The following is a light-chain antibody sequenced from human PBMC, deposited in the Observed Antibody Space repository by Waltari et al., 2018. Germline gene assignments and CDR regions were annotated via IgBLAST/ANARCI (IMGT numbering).Light chain of an antibody. CDR2: DVT. Sequence: QSALTQPASMSGSPGQSITISCHGTATDIATYNYVSWYQKHPGKVPKLIIYDVTLRPSGVSYRFSGSKSGNTASLSISALQAEDEAGYYCSSYTTRGTVVFGGGTTLTV. CDR3: SSYTTRGTVV. CDR1: ATDIATYNY. V-gene: IGLV2-14*01. J-gene: IGLJ2*01.